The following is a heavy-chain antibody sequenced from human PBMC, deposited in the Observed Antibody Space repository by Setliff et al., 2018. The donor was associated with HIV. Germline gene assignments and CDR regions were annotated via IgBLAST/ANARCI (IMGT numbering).Heavy chain of an antibody. CDR1: GGSFTNFY. J-gene: IGHJ6*02. D-gene: IGHD2-21*01. CDR3: ARGRDCGGTDCLIRYYYFAGLDV. CDR2: VTDNEST. V-gene: IGHV4-34*01. Sequence: SETLSLTCTLYGGSFTNFYWSWVRQPPGKGLEWIGEVTDNESTNFNPSLKSRATITLDTSKKQFSLRLSSVTAADTAVYFCARGRDCGGTDCLIRYYYFAGLDVWGQGTAVTVS.